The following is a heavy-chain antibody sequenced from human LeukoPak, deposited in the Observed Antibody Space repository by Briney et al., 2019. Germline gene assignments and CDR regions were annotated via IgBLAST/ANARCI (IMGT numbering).Heavy chain of an antibody. J-gene: IGHJ4*02. Sequence: ASVKVSCKASGYTFTSYYMHWVRQAPGQGLEWMGIINPSGGSTSYAQKFQGRVTMTEDTSTDTAYMELSSLRSEDTAVYYCATGGSGARLYYFDYWGQGTLVTVSS. CDR1: GYTFTSYY. D-gene: IGHD2-15*01. V-gene: IGHV1-46*01. CDR3: ATGGSGARLYYFDY. CDR2: INPSGGST.